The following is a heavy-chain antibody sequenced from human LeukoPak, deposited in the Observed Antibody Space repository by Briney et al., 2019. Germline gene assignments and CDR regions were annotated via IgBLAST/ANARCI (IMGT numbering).Heavy chain of an antibody. CDR1: GFTFDDYA. CDR3: AKDKGGYYYDSSGYYSIFDY. V-gene: IGHV3-9*01. J-gene: IGHJ4*02. D-gene: IGHD3-22*01. Sequence: RSGRSLRLSCAASGFTFDDYAMHWVRQAPGKGLEWVSGISWNSGSIGYADSVKGRFTISRDNAKNSLYLQMNSLRAEDTALYYCAKDKGGYYYDSSGYYSIFDYWGQGTLVTVSS. CDR2: ISWNSGSI.